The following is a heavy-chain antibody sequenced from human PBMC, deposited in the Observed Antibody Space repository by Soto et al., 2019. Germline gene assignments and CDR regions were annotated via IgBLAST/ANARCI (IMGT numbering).Heavy chain of an antibody. J-gene: IGHJ4*02. CDR3: ARHFMVRGRWGLFDY. CDR2: IYYSGST. V-gene: IGHV4-39*01. D-gene: IGHD3-10*01. Sequence: QLQLQESGPGLVKPSETLSLTCTVSGGSISSSSYYWGWIRQPPGKGLEWIGSIYYSGSTYDNPSLKSRVTISVDTSKNQFSLKLRSVTAADTAVYYCARHFMVRGRWGLFDYWVQGTLVTVSS. CDR1: GGSISSSSYY.